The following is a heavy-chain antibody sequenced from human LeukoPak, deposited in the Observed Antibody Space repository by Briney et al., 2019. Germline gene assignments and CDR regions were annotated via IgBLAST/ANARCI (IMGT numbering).Heavy chain of an antibody. CDR2: ISSSGSTI. CDR1: GSTLSDYY. D-gene: IGHD3-10*01. V-gene: IGHV3-11*01. Sequence: GGSLRPSCAAPGSTLSDYYMSWIRQAPGKGLEWVSSISSSGSTIYYADSVKGRFTISRDNAKNSLYLQMNSLRAEDTAVYYCARGSTMVRGVIDYFDYWGQGTLVTVSS. CDR3: ARGSTMVRGVIDYFDY. J-gene: IGHJ4*02.